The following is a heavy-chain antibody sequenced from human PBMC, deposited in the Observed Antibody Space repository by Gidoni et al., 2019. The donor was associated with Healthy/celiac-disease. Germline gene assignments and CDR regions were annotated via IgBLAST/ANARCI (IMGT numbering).Heavy chain of an antibody. J-gene: IGHJ6*02. V-gene: IGHV4-34*01. D-gene: IGHD6-19*01. CDR3: ARGAEQWLVLYYYGMDV. CDR2: INHSGST. CDR1: GGSFSGYY. Sequence: QSAAGLLNPSQTLSPSCSVYGGSFSGYYWSWIRQHPGKGLEWIGEINHSGSTNYNPSLKSRVTISVDTSKNQFSMKLSSVTDADTAVYYCARGAEQWLVLYYYGMDVWGQGTTVTVSS.